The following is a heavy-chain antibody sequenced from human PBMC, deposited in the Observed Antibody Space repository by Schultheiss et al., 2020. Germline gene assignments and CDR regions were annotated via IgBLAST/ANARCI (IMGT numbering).Heavy chain of an antibody. CDR2: ISGSGGST. V-gene: IGHV3-23*01. Sequence: GGSLRLSCAASGFTFSSYAMSWVRQAPGKGLEWVSAISGSGGSTYYADSVKGRFTISRDNSKNTLYLQMNSLRAEDTAVYYCAAMALGGGSYPGGAFDIWGKGTMVTVSS. CDR1: GFTFSSYA. J-gene: IGHJ3*02. CDR3: AAMALGGGSYPGGAFDI. D-gene: IGHD1-26*01.